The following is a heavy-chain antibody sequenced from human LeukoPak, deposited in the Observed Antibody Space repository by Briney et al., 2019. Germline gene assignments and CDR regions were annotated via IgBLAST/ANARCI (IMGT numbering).Heavy chain of an antibody. CDR1: GFTFSSYA. V-gene: IGHV3-23*01. CDR2: ISSSGVST. Sequence: GGSLRLSCAATGFTFSSYAMSWVRQAPGKGLEWVSTISSSGVSTYYADSAKGRFTISRDNSKNTLYLQMNSLRGEDTAVYYCARGSSGWFDDNWFDPWGQGTLVTVSS. CDR3: ARGSSGWFDDNWFDP. D-gene: IGHD6-19*01. J-gene: IGHJ5*02.